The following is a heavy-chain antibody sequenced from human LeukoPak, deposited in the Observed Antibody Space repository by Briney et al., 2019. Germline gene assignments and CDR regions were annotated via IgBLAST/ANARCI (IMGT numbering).Heavy chain of an antibody. CDR3: ARVPSTATTRPDDY. CDR1: GFTFSSYS. J-gene: IGHJ4*02. D-gene: IGHD4-17*01. CDR2: ISSSSSYI. V-gene: IGHV3-21*01. Sequence: GGSLRLSCAASGFTFSSYSMNWVRQAPGKGLEWVSSISSSSSYIYYADSVKGRFTISRDNAKNSLYLQMNSLRAEGTAVYYCARVPSTATTRPDDYWGQGTLVTVSS.